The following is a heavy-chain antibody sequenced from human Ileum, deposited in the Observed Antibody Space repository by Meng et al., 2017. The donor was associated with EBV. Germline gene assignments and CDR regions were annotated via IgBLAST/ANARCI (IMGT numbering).Heavy chain of an antibody. J-gene: IGHJ4*02. CDR1: GGSISRSDW. CDR2: TSHSGST. D-gene: IGHD3-22*01. V-gene: IGHV4-4*02. CDR3: ASSDYYRSDY. Sequence: QVQLQGSGPGLVKPSEPLSLPGAVSGGSISRSDWWSWVRQPPGKGLEWIGETSHSGSTNYSPSLKSRVTISLDKSKNQLSLKLNSVTAADTAVYYCASSDYYRSDYWGQGTLVTVSS.